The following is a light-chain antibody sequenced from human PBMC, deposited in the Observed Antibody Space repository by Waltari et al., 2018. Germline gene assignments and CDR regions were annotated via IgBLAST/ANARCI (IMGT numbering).Light chain of an antibody. CDR2: QDT. Sequence: SYELTQPPSVSVSPGQTASITCSGHKLGDKYACWYQQKPGQSPVLVLYQDTKRPSGIPERFSGSNSGNTATLTISGTQAMDEADYYCQAWDSSPVVFGGGTKLTVL. CDR3: QAWDSSPVV. V-gene: IGLV3-1*01. CDR1: KLGDKY. J-gene: IGLJ2*01.